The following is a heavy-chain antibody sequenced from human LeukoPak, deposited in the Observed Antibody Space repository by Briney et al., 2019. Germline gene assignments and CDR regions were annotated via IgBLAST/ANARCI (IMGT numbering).Heavy chain of an antibody. V-gene: IGHV4-4*07. J-gene: IGHJ4*02. CDR1: GASISSYY. Sequence: PSETLSLTCTVSGASISSYYCNWIRQAAGGGLEWIGRLYISGSTDYNPSLKSRVTISVDTSNNQFSLKLNSVTAADTAVYFCARDLSGSLYFDYWGQGVLVTVSS. CDR2: LYISGST. CDR3: ARDLSGSLYFDY. D-gene: IGHD3-10*01.